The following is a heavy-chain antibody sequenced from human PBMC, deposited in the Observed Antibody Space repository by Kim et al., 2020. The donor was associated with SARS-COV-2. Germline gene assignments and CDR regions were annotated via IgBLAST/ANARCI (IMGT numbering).Heavy chain of an antibody. V-gene: IGHV3-74*01. CDR2: ST. Sequence: STTTADYVKGRFTDSRDNAENTLYLQMNSLRAEDTALYYCARVNNYGYDYWGQGTLVTVSS. J-gene: IGHJ4*02. CDR3: ARVNNYGYDY. D-gene: IGHD5-18*01.